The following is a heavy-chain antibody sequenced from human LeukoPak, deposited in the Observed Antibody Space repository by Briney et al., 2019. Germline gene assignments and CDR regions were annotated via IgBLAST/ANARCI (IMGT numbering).Heavy chain of an antibody. D-gene: IGHD6-6*01. CDR3: ARSSLYSSSSSFDY. Sequence: GASVKVSCKASGYTFTSYGISWLRQAPGQGPEWMGWISAYNGNTNYAQKLQGRVTMTTDTSTSTAYMELRSLRSDDTAVYYCARSSLYSSSSSFDYWGQGTLVTVSS. V-gene: IGHV1-18*01. J-gene: IGHJ4*02. CDR1: GYTFTSYG. CDR2: ISAYNGNT.